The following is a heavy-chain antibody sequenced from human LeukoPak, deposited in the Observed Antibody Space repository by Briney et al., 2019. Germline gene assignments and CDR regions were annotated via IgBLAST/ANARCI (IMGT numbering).Heavy chain of an antibody. CDR3: ARDREDAFDI. CDR1: GFTFSSYS. Sequence: GGSLRLSCAASGFTFSSYSMNWVRQAPGKGLEWVSSISSSSSYIYYADSVKGRFTISRDNAKNSLYLQMNSLRADDTAVYYCARDREDAFDIWGQGTMVTVSS. J-gene: IGHJ3*02. V-gene: IGHV3-21*01. D-gene: IGHD1-26*01. CDR2: ISSSSSYI.